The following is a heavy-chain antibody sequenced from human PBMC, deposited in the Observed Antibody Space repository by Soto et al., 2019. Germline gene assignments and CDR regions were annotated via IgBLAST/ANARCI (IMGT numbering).Heavy chain of an antibody. Sequence: GGSLRLSCTASGFTFGDSTMNWVRQAPGKGREWVGFIEGKACGGTTEYAASVIGRFSISRDYSKSVAYLQMNSLKTEDTAVYYCARSGYYSGSGSYYLGRDFYSWGQGTLFTVSS. D-gene: IGHD3-10*01. V-gene: IGHV3-49*04. CDR1: GFTFGDST. CDR2: IEGKACGGTT. CDR3: ARSGYYSGSGSYYLGRDFYS. J-gene: IGHJ4*02.